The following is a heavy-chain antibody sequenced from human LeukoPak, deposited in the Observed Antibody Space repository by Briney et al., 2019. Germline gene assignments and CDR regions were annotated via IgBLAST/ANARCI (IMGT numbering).Heavy chain of an antibody. CDR2: IYYSGST. CDR3: ARGGGVKGYYYYMDA. V-gene: IGHV4-59*01. J-gene: IGHJ6*03. Sequence: SETLSLTCTVSGGSICSYYWSWIRQPPGKGLEWIGYIYYSGSTNYNPSLKSRVIISVDTSKNQFSLKLSSVTAADTAVYYCARGGGVKGYYYYMDAWGKGTTVTVSS. D-gene: IGHD3-16*01. CDR1: GGSICSYY.